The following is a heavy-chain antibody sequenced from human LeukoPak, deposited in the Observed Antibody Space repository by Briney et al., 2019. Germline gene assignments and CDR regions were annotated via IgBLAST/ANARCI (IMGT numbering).Heavy chain of an antibody. CDR1: GFTFSSYA. V-gene: IGHV3-23*01. CDR2: ISGSGGNT. Sequence: GGSLRLSCAASGFTFSSYAMSWVRQAPGKGLEWVSAISGSGGNTYYADSVKGRFTISRDNSKNTLFLQMNSLRAEDTALYYCAKGREASRIRDAFDIRGQGTMVTVSS. CDR3: AKGREASRIRDAFDI. J-gene: IGHJ3*02.